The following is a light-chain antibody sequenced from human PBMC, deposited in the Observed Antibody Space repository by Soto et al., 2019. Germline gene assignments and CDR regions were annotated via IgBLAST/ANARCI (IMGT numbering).Light chain of an antibody. J-gene: IGKJ5*01. Sequence: EIVLTQSPGTLSLSPGERATLSCRASHSVSSNYLAWYQQKPGQAPRLLIYDAYNRATGIPPRFSGSGSGTDFTLTISSLEPEDSAVYYCQQRHMWPITFGQGTRLEIK. CDR2: DAY. CDR3: QQRHMWPIT. V-gene: IGKV3D-20*02. CDR1: HSVSSNY.